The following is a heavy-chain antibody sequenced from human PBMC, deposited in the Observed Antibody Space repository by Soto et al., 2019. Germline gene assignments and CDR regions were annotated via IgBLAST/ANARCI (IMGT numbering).Heavy chain of an antibody. D-gene: IGHD5-12*01. CDR1: GGSISSYY. CDR3: ARTDVVATITSNYYYGMDV. V-gene: IGHV4-59*01. J-gene: IGHJ6*02. CDR2: IYYSGST. Sequence: PSETLSLICTVSGGSISSYYWSWIRQPPGKGLEWIGYIYYSGSTNYNPSLKSRVTISVDTSKNQFSLKLSSVTAADTAVFYCARTDVVATITSNYYYGMDVWGQGTTVTVAS.